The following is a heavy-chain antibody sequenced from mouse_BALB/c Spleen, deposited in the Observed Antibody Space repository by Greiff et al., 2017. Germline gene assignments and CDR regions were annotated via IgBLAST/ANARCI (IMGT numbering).Heavy chain of an antibody. CDR3: ARCTTVVADY. D-gene: IGHD1-1*01. CDR1: GYTFTSYT. J-gene: IGHJ2*01. V-gene: IGHV1-4*02. CDR2: INPSSGYT. Sequence: QVQLQQSAAELARPGASVKMSCKASGYTFTSYTMHWVKQRPGQGLEWIGYINPSSGYTEYNQKFKDKTTVTADKSSSTAYMQLSSLTSEDSAVYYSARCTTVVADYWGQGTTVTVSA.